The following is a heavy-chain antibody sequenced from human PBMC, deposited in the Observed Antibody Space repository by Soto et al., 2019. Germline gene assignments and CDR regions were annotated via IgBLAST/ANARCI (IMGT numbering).Heavy chain of an antibody. J-gene: IGHJ6*02. V-gene: IGHV1-69*05. CDR1: GGTFSRYS. D-gene: IGHD3-22*01. CDR2: IVPIFGTR. CDR3: ARPYEGGYSSNHHYYYALDV. Sequence: SVKVSCKISGGTFSRYSISWVRQAPGQGLEWMGGIVPIFGTRNYAQKFQDRVTITTDESATTAHMELSNLRSEDTAVYYCARPYEGGYSSNHHYYYALDVWGQGTAVTAP.